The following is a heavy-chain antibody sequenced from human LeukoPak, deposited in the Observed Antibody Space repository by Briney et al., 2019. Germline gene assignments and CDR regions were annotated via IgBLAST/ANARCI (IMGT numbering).Heavy chain of an antibody. V-gene: IGHV1-18*01. CDR2: ISAYNGNT. D-gene: IGHD2-2*03. CDR3: ARDGYCSSTSCPSSNWFDP. CDR1: GYTFTSYG. J-gene: IGHJ5*02. Sequence: ASVKVSCKASGYTFTSYGISWVRQAPGQGLEWMGWISAYNGNTNYAQKLQGRVTVTTDTSTSTAYMELRSLTSDDTAVYYCARDGYCSSTSCPSSNWFDPWGQGTLVTVSS.